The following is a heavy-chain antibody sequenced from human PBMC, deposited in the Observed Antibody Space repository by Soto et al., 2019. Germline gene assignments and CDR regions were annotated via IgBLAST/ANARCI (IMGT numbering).Heavy chain of an antibody. CDR1: GFTFSSYA. Sequence: EVQLLESGGGLVQPGGSLRLSCAASGFTFSSYAMSWVGQAPGKGLDWVSNISGSGGSTYYADSVKGRFTISRDNSKNTLHLQMNSLGVEDTAVYYCAKRGRGAVAVDYWGQGTLVTVSS. CDR2: ISGSGGST. J-gene: IGHJ4*02. V-gene: IGHV3-23*01. D-gene: IGHD6-19*01. CDR3: AKRGRGAVAVDY.